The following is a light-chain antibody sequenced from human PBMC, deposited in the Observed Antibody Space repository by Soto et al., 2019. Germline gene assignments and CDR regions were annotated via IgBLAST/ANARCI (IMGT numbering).Light chain of an antibody. CDR2: GAS. CDR1: QSVSTN. CDR3: QQYYIWPPT. V-gene: IGKV3-15*01. Sequence: EIMMTQSPAFVSVSPVERATLSCRASQSVSTNLACFQQKPGQTPRLLFNGASTRATGIPARFTGSGSGTEFILTISSLQSEDFAVYYRQQYYIWPPTFGQGTKVDIK. J-gene: IGKJ1*01.